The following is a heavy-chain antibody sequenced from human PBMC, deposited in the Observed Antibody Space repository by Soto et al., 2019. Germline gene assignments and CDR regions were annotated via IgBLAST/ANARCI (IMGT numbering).Heavy chain of an antibody. Sequence: PSETLSLTCAVYGGSFSGYYWSWIRQPPGKGLEWIGEINHSGSTNYNPSLKSRVTISVDTSKNQFSLKLSSVTAADTAVYYCAAIVYCSGGSCGDYGDYYWGQGTLVTVSS. CDR3: AAIVYCSGGSCGDYGDYY. CDR2: INHSGST. D-gene: IGHD2-15*01. J-gene: IGHJ4*02. CDR1: GGSFSGYY. V-gene: IGHV4-34*01.